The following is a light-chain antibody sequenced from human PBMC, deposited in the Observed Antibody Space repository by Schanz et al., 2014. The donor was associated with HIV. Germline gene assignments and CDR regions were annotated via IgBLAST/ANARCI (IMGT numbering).Light chain of an antibody. CDR1: SSNIGSNT. CDR3: QSYDSSLSGGV. J-gene: IGLJ3*02. Sequence: QSVLTQPPSASGTPGQGVTISCSGSSSNIGSNTVNWYQQLPGTAPKLLIYSNNQRPSGVPDRFSGSKSGTSASLAISGLQTEDEADYYCQSYDSSLSGGVFGGGTKLTVL. V-gene: IGLV1-44*01. CDR2: SNN.